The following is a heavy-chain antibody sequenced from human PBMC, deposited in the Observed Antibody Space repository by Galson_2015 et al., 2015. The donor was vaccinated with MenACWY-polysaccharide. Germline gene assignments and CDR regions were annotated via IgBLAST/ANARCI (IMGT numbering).Heavy chain of an antibody. CDR3: ARESSRIVFHVFDI. CDR1: GLTFRSFG. Sequence: SLRLSCAASGLTFRSFGMNWVRQAPGKGLEWVARIQNVGSDKAYVDSVKGRFTISRDNSKNTLYLEMNSLRAEDTAVYYCARESSRIVFHVFDIWGQGTMVTVSS. J-gene: IGHJ3*02. CDR2: IQNVGSDK. V-gene: IGHV3-33*01. D-gene: IGHD6-19*01.